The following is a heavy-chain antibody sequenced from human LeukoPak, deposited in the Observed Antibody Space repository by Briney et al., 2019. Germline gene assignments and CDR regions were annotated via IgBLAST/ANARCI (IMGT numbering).Heavy chain of an antibody. CDR2: ISGSGGST. CDR3: AKDGESGGNYPDY. CDR1: GFTVSSNY. J-gene: IGHJ4*02. Sequence: GGSLRLSCAASGFTVSSNYMSWVRQAPGKGLEWVSAISGSGGSTYYADSVKGRFTISRDNSKNTLYLQMNSLRAEDTAVYYCAKDGESGGNYPDYWGQGTLVTVSS. V-gene: IGHV3-23*01. D-gene: IGHD4-11*01.